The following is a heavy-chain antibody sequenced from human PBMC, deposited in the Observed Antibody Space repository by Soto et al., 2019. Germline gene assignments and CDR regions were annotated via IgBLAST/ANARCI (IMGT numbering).Heavy chain of an antibody. CDR3: ARPLSSGPYYFDY. D-gene: IGHD6-19*01. Sequence: QPGGSLRLSCAASGFTFSSYAMHWVRQAPGKGLEWVAVISYDGSNKYYADSVKGRFTISRDNSKNTLYLQMNSLRAEDTAVYYCARPLSSGPYYFDYWGQGTLVTVSS. CDR1: GFTFSSYA. CDR2: ISYDGSNK. V-gene: IGHV3-30-3*01. J-gene: IGHJ4*02.